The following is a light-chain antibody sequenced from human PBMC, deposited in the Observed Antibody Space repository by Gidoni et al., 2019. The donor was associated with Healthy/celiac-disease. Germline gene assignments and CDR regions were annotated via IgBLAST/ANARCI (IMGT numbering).Light chain of an antibody. CDR2: DAS. Sequence: DIHMTQSPSSLSASVGDRVTITCQASQDISNYLNWYQQKPGQAPKLLIYDASNLETGIPARFSGSGSGTDFTLTISSLQPEDIATYYCQQYDNRPYTFGQGTKLEIK. V-gene: IGKV1-33*01. J-gene: IGKJ2*01. CDR1: QDISNY. CDR3: QQYDNRPYT.